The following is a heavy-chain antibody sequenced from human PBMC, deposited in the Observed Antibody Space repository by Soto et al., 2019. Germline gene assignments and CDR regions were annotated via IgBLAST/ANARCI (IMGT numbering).Heavy chain of an antibody. Sequence: PGGSLRLSCVASGFIFSNAWMSWVRQAPGKGLEWVGRIRSKVDGGTTDYAAPVKGRFTVSRDDSTNTVYLQMNSLKTEDTAVYYCTTDLGGYCSGTSSCTPNINSWFDPWGPGTLVTVSS. D-gene: IGHD2-2*02. V-gene: IGHV3-15*01. CDR2: IRSKVDGGTT. J-gene: IGHJ5*02. CDR3: TTDLGGYCSGTSSCTPNINSWFDP. CDR1: GFIFSNAW.